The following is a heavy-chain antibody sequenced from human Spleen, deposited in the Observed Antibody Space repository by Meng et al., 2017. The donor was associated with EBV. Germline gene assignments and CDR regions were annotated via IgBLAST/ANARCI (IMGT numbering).Heavy chain of an antibody. CDR3: ARDRRGITSGLNWFDP. J-gene: IGHJ5*02. V-gene: IGHV1-8*01. CDR2: MRPKRGNT. D-gene: IGHD6-25*01. Sequence: QGQLVQTGAGVKEPGGSVKVSCKTFGYTLLSFEINWVRKATGQGLEWMGWMRPKRGNTGYAQKFQGRVTLTRHTSISKAYMELTNLRSEDTAVYYCARDRRGITSGLNWFDPWGQGTLVTVSS. CDR1: GYTLLSFE.